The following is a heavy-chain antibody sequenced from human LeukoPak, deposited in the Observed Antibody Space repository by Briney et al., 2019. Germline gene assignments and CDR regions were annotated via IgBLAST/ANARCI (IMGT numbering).Heavy chain of an antibody. Sequence: PGRSLRLSCAASGFTFSSYSMNWVRQAPGKGLEWVAVISYDGSNKYYADSVKGRFTISRDNSKNTLYLQMNSLRAEDTAVYYCARDLWRYCSGGSCATTHWGQGTLVTV. D-gene: IGHD2-15*01. CDR2: ISYDGSNK. CDR1: GFTFSSYS. J-gene: IGHJ4*02. V-gene: IGHV3-30*03. CDR3: ARDLWRYCSGGSCATTH.